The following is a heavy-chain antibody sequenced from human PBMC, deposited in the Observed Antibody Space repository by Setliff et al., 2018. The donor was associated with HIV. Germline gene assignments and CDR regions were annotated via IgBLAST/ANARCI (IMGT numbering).Heavy chain of an antibody. J-gene: IGHJ4*02. V-gene: IGHV3-7*01. Sequence: GGSLRLSCAASGFTFSSYSMNWVRQAPGKGLEWVANIKQDGSEKYYVDSVKGRFTISRDNAKNSVLLQMNSLRVEDTAVYFCAAQGVLWGQGTQVTVSS. CDR3: AAQGVL. CDR1: GFTFSSYS. CDR2: IKQDGSEK.